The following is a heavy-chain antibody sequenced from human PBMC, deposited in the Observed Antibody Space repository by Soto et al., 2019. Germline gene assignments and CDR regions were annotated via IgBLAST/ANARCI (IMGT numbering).Heavy chain of an antibody. CDR2: ISDSGGST. J-gene: IGHJ1*01. CDR3: AKDGGWSLAVAGLFEY. D-gene: IGHD6-19*01. V-gene: IGHV3-23*01. Sequence: GRGLEWVSGISDSGGSTYYADSVKGGFTISRDNAKNTLYLQMKSLRVEDTALYFCAKDGGWSLAVAGLFEY.